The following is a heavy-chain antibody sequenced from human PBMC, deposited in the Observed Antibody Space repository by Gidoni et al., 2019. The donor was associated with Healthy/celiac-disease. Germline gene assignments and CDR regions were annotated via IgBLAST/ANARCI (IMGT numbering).Heavy chain of an antibody. J-gene: IGHJ4*02. CDR2: IYYSGST. CDR1: GGSISSSRYY. V-gene: IGHV4-39*01. Sequence: QPQLQEPVSGLVKPSETLSLTCTVSGGSISSSRYYWGWIRQPPGKGLEWIGSIYYSGSTYYNPSLKSRVTISVDTSKNQFSLKLSSVTATDTAVYYCARFSRYYYGSGSPDYWGQGTLVTVSS. CDR3: ARFSRYYYGSGSPDY. D-gene: IGHD3-10*01.